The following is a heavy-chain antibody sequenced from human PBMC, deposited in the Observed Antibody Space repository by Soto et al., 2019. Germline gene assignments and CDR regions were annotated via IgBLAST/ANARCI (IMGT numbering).Heavy chain of an antibody. V-gene: IGHV3-21*01. Sequence: EVQLVESGGGLVKPGGSLRLSCAASGFTFSSYSMNWVRQAPGKGLECVSSISSSSSYIYYADSVKGRFTISRDNAKNSLYLQMNSLRAEDTAVYYCARDCTDVSVYGMDVWGQGTTVTVSS. CDR1: GFTFSSYS. D-gene: IGHD2-8*01. J-gene: IGHJ6*02. CDR2: ISSSSSYI. CDR3: ARDCTDVSVYGMDV.